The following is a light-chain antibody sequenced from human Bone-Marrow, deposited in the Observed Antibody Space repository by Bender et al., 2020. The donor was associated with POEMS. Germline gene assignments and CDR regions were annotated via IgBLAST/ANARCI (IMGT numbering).Light chain of an antibody. J-gene: IGLJ1*01. CDR2: DVN. V-gene: IGLV2-14*03. CDR1: SSDVGGYNY. Sequence: QSALTQPASVSASPGRSITISCTGTSSDVGGYNYVSWYQHHPGKAPKLMIFDVNKRPSGVPDRFSGSKSGNTASRTITGLQSADEADYYCASYITSANVYVFGTGTRVSVL. CDR3: ASYITSANVYV.